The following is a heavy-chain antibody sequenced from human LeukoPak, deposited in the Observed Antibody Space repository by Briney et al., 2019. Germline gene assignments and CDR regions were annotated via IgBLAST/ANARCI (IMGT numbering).Heavy chain of an antibody. J-gene: IGHJ3*02. CDR3: ARGLQWLVPRGDAFDI. V-gene: IGHV4-34*01. CDR1: GGSFSGYY. D-gene: IGHD6-19*01. Sequence: PSETLSLTCAVYGGSFSGYYWSWIRQPPGRGLEWIGEINHSGSTNYNPSLKSRVTISVDTSKNQFSLKLSSVTAADAAVYYCARGLQWLVPRGDAFDIWGQGTMVTVSS. CDR2: INHSGST.